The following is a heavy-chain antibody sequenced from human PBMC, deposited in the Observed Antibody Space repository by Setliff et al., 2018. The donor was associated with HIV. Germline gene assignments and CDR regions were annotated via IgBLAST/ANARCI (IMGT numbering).Heavy chain of an antibody. CDR3: ARTLRAAAMGYFDY. D-gene: IGHD5-18*01. V-gene: IGHV4-38-2*01. Sequence: SETLSLTCAVPGYSISSGYYWGWIRQPPGKGLEWIGSIHHSGSTYNNPSLKSRVTISVDTSKNQSSLKLTSVTAADTAVYYCARTLRAAAMGYFDYWGQGTLVTVSS. J-gene: IGHJ4*02. CDR1: GYSISSGYY. CDR2: IHHSGST.